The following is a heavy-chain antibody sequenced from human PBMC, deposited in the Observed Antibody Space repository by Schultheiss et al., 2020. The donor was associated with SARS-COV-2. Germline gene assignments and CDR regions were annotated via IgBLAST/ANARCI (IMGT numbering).Heavy chain of an antibody. J-gene: IGHJ3*02. CDR1: GFTFSSYA. V-gene: IGHV3-23*01. Sequence: GGSLRLSCAASGFTFSSYAMSWVRQAPGKGLEWVSAISGSGGSTYYADSVKGRFTISRDNSKNTLYLQMNSLRVEDTAVYYCARGDDYSNYGWVVDAFDIWGQGTMVTVSS. CDR2: ISGSGGST. D-gene: IGHD4-11*01. CDR3: ARGDDYSNYGWVVDAFDI.